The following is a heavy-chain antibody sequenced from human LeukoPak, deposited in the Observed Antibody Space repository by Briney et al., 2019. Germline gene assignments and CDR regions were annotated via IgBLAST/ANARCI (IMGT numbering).Heavy chain of an antibody. CDR3: AVDGSGSYYFDY. V-gene: IGHV3-21*01. J-gene: IGHJ4*02. CDR1: GFTFSSYS. Sequence: GGSLRLSCAASGFTFSSYSMNWVRQAPGKGLEWVSSISSSSSYIYYADSVKGRFTISRDNAKNSLYLQVNSLRAEDTAVYYCAVDGSGSYYFDYWGQGTLVTVSS. D-gene: IGHD3-10*01. CDR2: ISSSSSYI.